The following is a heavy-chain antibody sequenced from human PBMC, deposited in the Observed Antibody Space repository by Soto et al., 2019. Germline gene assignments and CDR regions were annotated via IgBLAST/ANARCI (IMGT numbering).Heavy chain of an antibody. CDR1: GFTFSSYS. V-gene: IGHV3-48*02. CDR3: ARDECSGGSCYPNFDY. J-gene: IGHJ4*02. Sequence: GGSLRLSCAASGFTFSSYSMNWVRQAPGKGLEWVSYISSSSSTIYYADSVKGRFTISRDNAKNSLYLQMNSLRDEDTAVYYCARDECSGGSCYPNFDYWGQGTLVTVSS. D-gene: IGHD2-15*01. CDR2: ISSSSSTI.